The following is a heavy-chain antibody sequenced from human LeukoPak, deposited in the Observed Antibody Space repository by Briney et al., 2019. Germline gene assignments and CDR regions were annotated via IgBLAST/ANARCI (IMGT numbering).Heavy chain of an antibody. V-gene: IGHV3-30*02. CDR2: IRYVGSNK. J-gene: IGHJ3*02. D-gene: IGHD3-22*01. CDR3: AKDRGVAITMIVGVIDAFDI. Sequence: GGSLRLSCAASGFTFSSYGMHWVRQAPGKGLEWVAFIRYVGSNKYYADSVKGRFTISRDNSKNTLYLQMNSLRAEDTAVYYCAKDRGVAITMIVGVIDAFDIWGQGTMVTVSS. CDR1: GFTFSSYG.